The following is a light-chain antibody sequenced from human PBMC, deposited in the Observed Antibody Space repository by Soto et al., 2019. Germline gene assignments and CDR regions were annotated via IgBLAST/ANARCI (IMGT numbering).Light chain of an antibody. V-gene: IGKV4-1*01. CDR3: QQYYSTHRT. J-gene: IGKJ1*01. CDR2: WAS. CDR1: QSVLYSANNKDY. Sequence: DIVMTQSPDSLAVSLGERATINCKSSQSVLYSANNKDYLAWYQQKPGQPPKLLIYWASTRESGVPDRFSGSGSGTDFTLPISSLQAEDVAVYYCQQYYSTHRTFGQGTDVEIK.